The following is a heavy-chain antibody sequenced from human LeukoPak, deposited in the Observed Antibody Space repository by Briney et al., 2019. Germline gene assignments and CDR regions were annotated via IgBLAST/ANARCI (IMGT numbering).Heavy chain of an antibody. D-gene: IGHD5-18*01. V-gene: IGHV1-2*02. CDR2: IDTKSGGT. Sequence: ASVNVSCKASGYTFTGYYIYWVRQAPGQGLEWMGWIDTKSGGTKYAQNFQGRVTMTRDTSISTAYMEVNSLRSDDTAVYYCAGRAGSKYGYGYWGQGTLVTVSP. CDR1: GYTFTGYY. J-gene: IGHJ4*02. CDR3: AGRAGSKYGYGY.